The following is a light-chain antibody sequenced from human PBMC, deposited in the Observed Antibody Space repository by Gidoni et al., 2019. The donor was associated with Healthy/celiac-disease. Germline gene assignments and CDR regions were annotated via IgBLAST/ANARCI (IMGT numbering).Light chain of an antibody. Sequence: IVMTQSPDSLAVSLGERATINCKSSQSVLYSSNNKNYLAWYQQKPGQPPKLLIYWASTRESGVPDRFSGSGSGTYFTLTISSLQAEDVAVYYCQQYYSTPITFGQXTRLEIK. J-gene: IGKJ5*01. V-gene: IGKV4-1*01. CDR3: QQYYSTPIT. CDR2: WAS. CDR1: QSVLYSSNNKNY.